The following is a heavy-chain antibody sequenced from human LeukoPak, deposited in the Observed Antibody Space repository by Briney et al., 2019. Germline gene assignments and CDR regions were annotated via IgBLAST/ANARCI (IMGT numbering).Heavy chain of an antibody. D-gene: IGHD2-15*01. CDR3: AKDFGSEDIVDSNFDY. Sequence: GRSLRLSCAASGFTFDDYAMHWVRQAPGKGLEWVSGISWNSGSIGYADSVKGRFTISRDNAKNSLYLQMNSLRAEDTALYFCAKDFGSEDIVDSNFDYWGQGTLVTVSS. CDR1: GFTFDDYA. V-gene: IGHV3-9*01. J-gene: IGHJ4*02. CDR2: ISWNSGSI.